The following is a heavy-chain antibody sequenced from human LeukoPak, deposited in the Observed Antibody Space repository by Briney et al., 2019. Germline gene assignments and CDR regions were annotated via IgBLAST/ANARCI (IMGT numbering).Heavy chain of an antibody. D-gene: IGHD2-2*01. J-gene: IGHJ4*02. CDR2: IYGSGST. V-gene: IGHV4-59*01. CDR1: GASISSWY. Sequence: SETLSLTCNVTGASISSWYWSWIRQPQGKGLEWIGDIYGSGSTNYNPSLKSRVSMSADTSKNQISLNLKFVTAADTAVYYCARQTMLVGYANRLGFYYWGEGTLVTVSS. CDR3: ARQTMLVGYANRLGFYY.